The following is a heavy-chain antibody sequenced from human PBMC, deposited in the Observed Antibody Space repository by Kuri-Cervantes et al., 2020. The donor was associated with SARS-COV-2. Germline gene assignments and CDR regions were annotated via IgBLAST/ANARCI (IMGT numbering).Heavy chain of an antibody. D-gene: IGHD2-15*01. CDR2: ISGSGGST. CDR3: ASGILYRWEGYFDY. CDR1: GFTFSSYA. J-gene: IGHJ4*02. Sequence: GGSLRLSCAASGFTFSSYAMSWVRQAPGKGLEWVSAISGSGGSTHYADSVKGRFTISRDNSKNTLYLQMNSLRAEDTAVYYCASGILYRWEGYFDYWGQGTLVTVSS. V-gene: IGHV3-23*01.